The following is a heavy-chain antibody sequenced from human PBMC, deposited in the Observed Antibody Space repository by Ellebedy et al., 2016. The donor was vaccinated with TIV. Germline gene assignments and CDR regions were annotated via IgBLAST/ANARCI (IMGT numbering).Heavy chain of an antibody. CDR3: ARDKRVGATKFDY. CDR2: IKQDGSEK. J-gene: IGHJ4*02. Sequence: GGSLRLSCGTSRFTFSNYWMTWVRQAPGKGLEWVANIKQDGSEKYYVDSVKGRFSISRDNAKNSLYVQMNSLRDEDTAVYYCARDKRVGATKFDYWGQGILVTVSS. CDR1: RFTFSNYW. D-gene: IGHD1-26*01. V-gene: IGHV3-7*01.